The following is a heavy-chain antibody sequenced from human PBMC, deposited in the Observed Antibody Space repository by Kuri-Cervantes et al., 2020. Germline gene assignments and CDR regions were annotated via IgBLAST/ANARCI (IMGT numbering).Heavy chain of an antibody. CDR2: ISSSSSTI. CDR1: GFTFSSYS. CDR3: AAGGYGSGSSTPFYFDY. D-gene: IGHD3-10*01. V-gene: IGHV3-48*01. Sequence: GESLKISCAASGFTFSSYSMNWVRQAPGKGLEWVSYISSSSSTIYYADSVKGRFTISRDNAKNSLYLQMNSLRAEDTAVYYCAAGGYGSGSSTPFYFDYWGQGTLVTVSS. J-gene: IGHJ4*02.